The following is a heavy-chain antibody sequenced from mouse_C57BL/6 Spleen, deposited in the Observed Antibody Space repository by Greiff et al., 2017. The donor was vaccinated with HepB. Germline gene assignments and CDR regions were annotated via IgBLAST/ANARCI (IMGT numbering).Heavy chain of an antibody. CDR3: ARVGYDGYYDFDY. D-gene: IGHD2-3*01. V-gene: IGHV1-85*01. CDR2: IYPRDGST. J-gene: IGHJ2*01. Sequence: VQLQQSGPELVKPGASVKLSCKASGYTFTSYDINWVKQRPGQGLEWIGWIYPRDGSTKYNEKFKGKATLTVDTSSSTAYMELHSLTSEDSAVYFCARVGYDGYYDFDYWGQGTTLTVSS. CDR1: GYTFTSYD.